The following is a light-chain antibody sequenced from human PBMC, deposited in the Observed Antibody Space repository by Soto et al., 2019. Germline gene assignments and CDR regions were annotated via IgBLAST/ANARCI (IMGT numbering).Light chain of an antibody. Sequence: DIVMTQSPATLSVSAGESATLSCRASQSVSSNLTWYQQKPGQAPKLLIYGASTRATGLPCRFSGRGSGTDFTITINSLQSEDFAVYYCQQCNNWPLTFGDGTKVEIK. V-gene: IGKV3-15*01. CDR3: QQCNNWPLT. J-gene: IGKJ4*01. CDR1: QSVSSN. CDR2: GAS.